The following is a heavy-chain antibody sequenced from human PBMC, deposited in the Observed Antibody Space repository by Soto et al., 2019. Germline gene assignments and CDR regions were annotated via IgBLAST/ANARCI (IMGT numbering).Heavy chain of an antibody. J-gene: IGHJ5*02. V-gene: IGHV1-3*01. CDR1: GYTFTSYA. Sequence: ASVKVSCKASGYTFTSYAMHWVRQAPGQRLEWMGWINAGNGNTKYSQKFQGRVTITRDTSASTAYMELSSLRSEDTAVYYCARDPRYCSSTSCIEANWFDPWGQGTLVTVSS. CDR2: INAGNGNT. D-gene: IGHD2-2*01. CDR3: ARDPRYCSSTSCIEANWFDP.